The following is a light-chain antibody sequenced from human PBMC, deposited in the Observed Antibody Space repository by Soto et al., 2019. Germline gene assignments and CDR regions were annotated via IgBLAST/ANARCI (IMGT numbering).Light chain of an antibody. J-gene: IGKJ1*01. CDR2: DAS. Sequence: DIQMTQSPSTLSASVGDRVTITCRASQSISSWLAWYQQKPGKAPKLLIYDASSLESGVPSRFSGSGSGTGCALTISSLQPDDFATYYFQQYNSYWTFGQGTKGEIK. V-gene: IGKV1-5*01. CDR1: QSISSW. CDR3: QQYNSYWT.